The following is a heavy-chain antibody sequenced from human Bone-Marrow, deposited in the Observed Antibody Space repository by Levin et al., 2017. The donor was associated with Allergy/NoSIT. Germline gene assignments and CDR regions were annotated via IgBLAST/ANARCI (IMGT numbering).Heavy chain of an antibody. CDR1: GYNFDIYW. D-gene: IGHD3-22*01. V-gene: IGHV5-51*01. CDR2: ISPRYSDT. CDR3: MRRGMYNYDRSDYSRDAFDI. Sequence: KVSCKASGYNFDIYWIGWVRQIPGKGLEWIGIISPRYSDTIYSPSFRGQVTISADKSISTAYLQWSSLKASDTAMYYCMRRGMYNYDRSDYSRDAFDIWGLGTMVTVSS. J-gene: IGHJ3*02.